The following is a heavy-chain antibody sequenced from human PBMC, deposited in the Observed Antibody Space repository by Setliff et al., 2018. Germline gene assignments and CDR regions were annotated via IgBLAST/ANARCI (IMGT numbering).Heavy chain of an antibody. D-gene: IGHD6-25*01. V-gene: IGHV1-2*06. CDR2: INPNSGAT. J-gene: IGHJ4*02. CDR1: GYTLTELS. CDR3: ARDLYNSGSDY. Sequence: ASVKVSCKVSGYTLTELSMHWVRQAPGKGLEWMGRINPNSGATNFAQKFQGRVTMTRDTSISTAYMDLSRLRSDDTAVYYCARDLYNSGSDYWGQGTLVTVSS.